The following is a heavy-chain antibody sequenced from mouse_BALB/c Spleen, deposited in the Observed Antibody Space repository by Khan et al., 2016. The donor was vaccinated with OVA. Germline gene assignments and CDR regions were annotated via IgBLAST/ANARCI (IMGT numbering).Heavy chain of an antibody. J-gene: IGHJ4*01. D-gene: IGHD1-2*01. CDR1: GFNIKDTY. CDR3: SYSLLLYAMDY. CDR2: IDPANGNT. V-gene: IGHV14-3*02. Sequence: VQLQQSGAELMKPGASVKLSCTVSGFNIKDTYMHWVKRRPEQGLEWIGRIDPANGNTKYDPKFQDKATITADTSSNTAYLQLSSLTSEDTAVYYGSYSLLLYAMDYWGQGTSVTISS.